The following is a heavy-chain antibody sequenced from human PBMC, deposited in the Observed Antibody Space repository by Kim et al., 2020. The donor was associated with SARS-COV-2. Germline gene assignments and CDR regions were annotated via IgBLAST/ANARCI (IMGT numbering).Heavy chain of an antibody. CDR3: ARGAYDILTGTILWFDP. CDR2: IDPSDSYT. Sequence: GESLKISCKGSGYSFTSYWISWVRQMPGKGLEWMGRIDPSDSYTNYSPSFQGHVTISADKSISTAYLQWSSLKASDTAMYYCARGAYDILTGTILWFDPWGQGTLVTVSS. J-gene: IGHJ5*02. V-gene: IGHV5-10-1*01. CDR1: GYSFTSYW. D-gene: IGHD3-9*01.